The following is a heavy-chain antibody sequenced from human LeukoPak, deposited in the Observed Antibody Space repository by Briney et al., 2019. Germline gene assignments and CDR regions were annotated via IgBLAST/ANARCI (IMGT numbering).Heavy chain of an antibody. V-gene: IGHV3-7*01. Sequence: PGGSLRLSCAASGFTFSSCAMSWVRQAPGKGLEWVANIKRDGSEKYYVDSLKGRFTISRDNAKNSLYLQMNSLRVEDTAVYYCVRALVAAATPGAWFDSWGQGTLVTVSS. J-gene: IGHJ5*01. CDR1: GFTFSSCA. D-gene: IGHD2-15*01. CDR3: VRALVAAATPGAWFDS. CDR2: IKRDGSEK.